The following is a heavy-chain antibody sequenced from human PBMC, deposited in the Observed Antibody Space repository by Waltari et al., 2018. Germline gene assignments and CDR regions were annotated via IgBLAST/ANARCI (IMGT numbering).Heavy chain of an antibody. CDR1: GFTFRSYS. CDR3: AREGKLSDAFDI. J-gene: IGHJ3*02. Sequence: EVQLVESGGGLVKPGGSLRLSCAASGFTFRSYSMYLVRQAPGKGLEWVSSISSSSSYIYYADSVKGRFTISRDNAKNSLYLQMNSLRAEDTAVYYCAREGKLSDAFDIWGQGTMVTVSS. V-gene: IGHV3-21*01. D-gene: IGHD6-6*01. CDR2: ISSSSSYI.